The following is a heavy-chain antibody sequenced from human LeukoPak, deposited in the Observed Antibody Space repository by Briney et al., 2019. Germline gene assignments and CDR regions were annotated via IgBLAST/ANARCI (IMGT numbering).Heavy chain of an antibody. CDR1: GFTFSTYE. D-gene: IGHD3-16*02. CDR2: ISGSGSSI. Sequence: VGSLRLSCTASGFTFSTYEMNWVRQAPGKGLEWISYISGSGSSIFYADSLQGRFTVSRDNAKNSVYLQMNSLRAEDTAVYYCAREGGFGYDDAFDTWGHGTTVTVSS. CDR3: AREGGFGYDDAFDT. J-gene: IGHJ3*02. V-gene: IGHV3-48*03.